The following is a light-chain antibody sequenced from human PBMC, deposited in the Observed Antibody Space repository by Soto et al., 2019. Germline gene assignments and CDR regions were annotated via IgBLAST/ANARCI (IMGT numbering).Light chain of an antibody. CDR3: NSYTSSSTYV. CDR1: SSDVGNYNY. V-gene: IGLV2-14*03. Sequence: QSALTQPASVSGSPGQSIASSCTGTSSDVGNYNYVSWYQQHPGKAPKLMIYDVSNRPSGVSNRFSGSKSGNTASLTISGLQPEDEADYYCNSYTSSSTYVFGTGTKVT. CDR2: DVS. J-gene: IGLJ1*01.